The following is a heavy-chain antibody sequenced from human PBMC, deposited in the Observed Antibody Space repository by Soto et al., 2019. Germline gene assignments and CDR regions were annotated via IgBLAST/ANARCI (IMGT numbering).Heavy chain of an antibody. CDR1: GFAFSSYA. J-gene: IGHJ5*02. D-gene: IGHD2-2*01. Sequence: EVQLLESGGGLVQPGGSLRLSCAASGFAFSSYATSWIRQAPGKGLEWVSSITSGGGNTYYADSVKGRFTISRDNSKNTLYLQRSSLRAEDTAVYYCAKHCCSSSCYRFDPWGQGALVTVSS. CDR2: ITSGGGNT. CDR3: AKHCCSSSCYRFDP. V-gene: IGHV3-23*01.